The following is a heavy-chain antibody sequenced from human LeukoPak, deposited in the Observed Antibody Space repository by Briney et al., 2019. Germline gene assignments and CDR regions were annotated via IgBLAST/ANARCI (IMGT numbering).Heavy chain of an antibody. V-gene: IGHV1-2*02. CDR3: ARVVPADYYFDY. D-gene: IGHD2-2*01. CDR2: VNPNSGGT. CDR1: GYTFTGYY. Sequence: ASVKVSCKASGYTFTGYYMHWVRQAPGQGLEWMGWVNPNSGGTNYAQKFQGRVTITTDESTSTAYMELSSLRSEDTAVYYCARVVPADYYFDYWGQGTLVTVSS. J-gene: IGHJ4*02.